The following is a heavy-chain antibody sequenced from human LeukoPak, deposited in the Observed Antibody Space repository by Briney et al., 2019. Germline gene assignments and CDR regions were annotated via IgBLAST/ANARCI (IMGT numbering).Heavy chain of an antibody. D-gene: IGHD3-3*01. V-gene: IGHV4-38-2*02. CDR1: GYSISSGYY. CDR2: IYYSGGT. CDR3: ARAATIFGFIGY. Sequence: SETLSLTCTVSGYSISSGYYWGWIRQPPGKGLEWIGSIYYSGGTYYNPSLKSRVTISVDTSKNQFSLKLSSVTAADTAVYYCARAATIFGFIGYWGQGTLVTVSS. J-gene: IGHJ4*02.